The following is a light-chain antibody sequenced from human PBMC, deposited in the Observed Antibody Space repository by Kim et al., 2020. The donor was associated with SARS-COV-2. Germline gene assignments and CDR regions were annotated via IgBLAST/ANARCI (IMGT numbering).Light chain of an antibody. J-gene: IGKJ2*01. CDR1: QSIGRW. Sequence: DIQVTQSPSTLSASVGDRVTITCRASQSIGRWLAWYQQKPGKAPKFLIYDASTLKSGVPSRFSGSGSGTEFTLTISSLEPDDFATYYCQQYYSYSPYTFGQGTKLEI. CDR2: DAS. CDR3: QQYYSYSPYT. V-gene: IGKV1-5*01.